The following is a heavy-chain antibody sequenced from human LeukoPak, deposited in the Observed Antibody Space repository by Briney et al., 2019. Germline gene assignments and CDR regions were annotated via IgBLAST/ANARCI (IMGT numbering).Heavy chain of an antibody. D-gene: IGHD6-19*01. CDR2: IYYSGTT. CDR1: GGSVSSGSYY. Sequence: SETLSLTCTVSGGSVSSGSYYWTWIRQPPGKGLEWIGYIYYSGTTNYNPSLKSRVTISVDTSKNQFSLKLGSVTAADTAVYYCARVGIAVASPFFDYWGQGTLVTVSP. J-gene: IGHJ4*02. V-gene: IGHV4-61*01. CDR3: ARVGIAVASPFFDY.